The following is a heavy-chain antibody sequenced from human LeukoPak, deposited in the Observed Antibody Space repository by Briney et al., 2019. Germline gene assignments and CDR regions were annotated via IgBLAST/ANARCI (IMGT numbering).Heavy chain of an antibody. V-gene: IGHV4-4*02. CDR1: GGSISSSNW. CDR3: ATEGDRGSGPYFEV. J-gene: IGHJ1*01. CDR2: IYHSGST. D-gene: IGHD3-10*01. Sequence: TPSGTLSLTCAASGGSISSSNWWSWVRQPPGKGLEWIGEIYHSGSTNYNPSLKSRITISVDTSKNQFSLRLTSVTAADTAVYYCATEGDRGSGPYFEVWGQGSLVTVSS.